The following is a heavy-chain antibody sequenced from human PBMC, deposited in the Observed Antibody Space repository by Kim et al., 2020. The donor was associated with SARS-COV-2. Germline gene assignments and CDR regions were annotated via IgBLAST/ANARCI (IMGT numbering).Heavy chain of an antibody. CDR3: ARGWYYDSSGSYYFDY. CDR2: IGTAGDT. D-gene: IGHD3-22*01. CDR1: GFTFSSYD. Sequence: GGSLRLSCAASGFTFSSYDMHWVRQATGKGLEWVSAIGTAGDTYYPGSVKGRFTISRENAKNSLYLQMNSLRAGDTAVYYCARGWYYDSSGSYYFDYWGQGTLVTVSS. V-gene: IGHV3-13*04. J-gene: IGHJ4*02.